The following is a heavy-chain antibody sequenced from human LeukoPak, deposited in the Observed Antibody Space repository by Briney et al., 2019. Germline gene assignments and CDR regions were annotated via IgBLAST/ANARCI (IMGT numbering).Heavy chain of an antibody. CDR2: IKQDGSEK. V-gene: IGHV3-7*01. Sequence: GGSLRLSCAVSGFTFSNYWMTWVRQTPGKGLEWVASIKQDGSEKYYVDSVKGRFTISRDNAKNSLYLQMNSLRAEDTAVYYCARDLHTAMVSDAFDIWGQGTMVTVSS. CDR3: ARDLHTAMVSDAFDI. CDR1: GFTFSNYW. J-gene: IGHJ3*02. D-gene: IGHD5-18*01.